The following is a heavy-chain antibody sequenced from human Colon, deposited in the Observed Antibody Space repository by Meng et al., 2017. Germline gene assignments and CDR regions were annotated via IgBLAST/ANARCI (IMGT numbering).Heavy chain of an antibody. CDR2: IFHSGTT. CDR1: GYSIGSGYY. J-gene: IGHJ4*02. V-gene: IGHV4-38-2*02. D-gene: IGHD3-10*01. CDR3: VRESTSIAGSPPHY. Sequence: GSLRLSCTVSGYSIGSGYYWGWIQQPPGKGLEWIGSIFHSGTTYYNPSLNTRVTMSVDTSKNQFSLKLSSATAADTAVYYCVRESTSIAGSPPHYWGQGTLVTVSS.